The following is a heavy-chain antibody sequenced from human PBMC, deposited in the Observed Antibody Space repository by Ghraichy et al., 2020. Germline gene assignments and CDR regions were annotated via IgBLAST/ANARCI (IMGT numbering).Heavy chain of an antibody. CDR1: GFTVSSNY. J-gene: IGHJ4*02. CDR3: ARTSGDDSSGYYLSDY. D-gene: IGHD3-22*01. CDR2: IYSGGST. Sequence: GGSLRLSCAASGFTVSSNYMSWVRQAPGKGLEWVSVIYSGGSTYYADSVKGRFTISRDNSKNTLYLQMNSLRAEDTAVYYCARTSGDDSSGYYLSDYWGQGTLVTVSS. V-gene: IGHV3-53*01.